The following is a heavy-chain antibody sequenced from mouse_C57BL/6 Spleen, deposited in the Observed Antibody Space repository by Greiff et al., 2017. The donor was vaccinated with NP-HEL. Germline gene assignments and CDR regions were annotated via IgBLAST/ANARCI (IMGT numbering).Heavy chain of an antibody. CDR3: ARSGVGRYYFDY. Sequence: VQLVESGPELVKPGASVKISCKASGYAFSSSWMNWVKQRPGKGLEWIGRIYPGDGDTNYNGKFKGKATLTADKSSSTAYMQLSSLTSEDSAVYFCARSGVGRYYFDYWGQGTTLTVSS. D-gene: IGHD1-1*02. CDR2: IYPGDGDT. V-gene: IGHV1-82*01. CDR1: GYAFSSSW. J-gene: IGHJ2*01.